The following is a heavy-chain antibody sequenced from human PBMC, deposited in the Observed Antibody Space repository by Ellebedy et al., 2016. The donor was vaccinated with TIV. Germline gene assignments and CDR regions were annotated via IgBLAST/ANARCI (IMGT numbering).Heavy chain of an antibody. V-gene: IGHV3-30*02. Sequence: GESLKISCAASGFTFSSYWMSWVRQAPGKGLEWVAFIRYDGSNKYYADSVKGRFTISRDNSKNTLYLQMNSLRAEDTAVYYCANAELVGATAGAFDIWGQGTMVTVSS. CDR2: IRYDGSNK. CDR3: ANAELVGATAGAFDI. CDR1: GFTFSSYW. D-gene: IGHD1-26*01. J-gene: IGHJ3*02.